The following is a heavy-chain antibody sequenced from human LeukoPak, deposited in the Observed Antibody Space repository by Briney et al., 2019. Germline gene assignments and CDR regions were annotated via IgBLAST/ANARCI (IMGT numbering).Heavy chain of an antibody. Sequence: GGSLRLSCAASGFTFNSYSMNWVRQTLGKGLEWVSSISSSSGYINYADSVKGRFTVSRDNAKNSLYLQMNSLRAEDTAVYYCGRDIPSGYYDYWGQGILVTVSS. J-gene: IGHJ4*02. CDR3: GRDIPSGYYDY. D-gene: IGHD3-22*01. CDR2: ISSSSGYI. V-gene: IGHV3-21*01. CDR1: GFTFNSYS.